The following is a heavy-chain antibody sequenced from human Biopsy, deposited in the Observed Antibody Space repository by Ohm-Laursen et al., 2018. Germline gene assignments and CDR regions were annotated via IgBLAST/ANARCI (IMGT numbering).Heavy chain of an antibody. D-gene: IGHD6-13*01. CDR1: GGSISSDY. J-gene: IGHJ5*02. V-gene: IGHV4-59*06. CDR3: AGATSGTSLYDP. Sequence: SDTLSLTCSVSGGSISSDYWSWIRQTPGKGLEWIGYISHSGSTSYNLSLRSLVTISTDTSTNQFSLKVRSVTAADTAMYYCAGATSGTSLYDPWGQGILVTVSS. CDR2: ISHSGST.